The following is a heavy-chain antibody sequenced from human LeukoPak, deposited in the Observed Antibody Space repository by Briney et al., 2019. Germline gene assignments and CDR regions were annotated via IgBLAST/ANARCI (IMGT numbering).Heavy chain of an antibody. J-gene: IGHJ4*02. CDR3: ARRKGTSGTTFGY. CDR2: MNPNSGNT. V-gene: IGHV1-8*01. D-gene: IGHD1-1*01. CDR1: GYSFTSYD. Sequence: ASVKVSCTASGYSFTSYDINWVRQAPGQGLEWMGWMNPNSGNTGYAQKFQGRVTMTRNTSISTAYMELSSLRSEDTAIYYCARRKGTSGTTFGYRGQGTLVTVSS.